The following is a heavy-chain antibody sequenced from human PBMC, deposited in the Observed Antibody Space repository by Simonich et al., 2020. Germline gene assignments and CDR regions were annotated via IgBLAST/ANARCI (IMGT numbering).Heavy chain of an antibody. CDR2: KKNSGSEK. Sequence: EVQLVESGGGLVQPGGSLRLSCAASGFTFSSYWMSWVRQAPGRGLGWVAKKKNSGSEKDYEDSVKGRFTITRDNAKNSLYLQMNSLRAEDTAVYYCARFRGRYFDWLFDYWGQGTLVTVSS. D-gene: IGHD3-9*01. CDR1: GFTFSSYW. J-gene: IGHJ4*02. V-gene: IGHV3-7*02. CDR3: ARFRGRYFDWLFDY.